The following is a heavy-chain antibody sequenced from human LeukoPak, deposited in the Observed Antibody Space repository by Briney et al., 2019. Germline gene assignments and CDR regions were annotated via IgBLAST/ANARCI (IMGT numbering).Heavy chain of an antibody. Sequence: SETLSLTCAVYGGSFRGYYWSWIRQPPGKGLEWIGEINHSGSTNYNPSLKSRVTISVDTSKNQFSLKLSSVTAADTAVYYCARGSAFDIWGQGTMVTVSS. J-gene: IGHJ3*02. CDR1: GGSFRGYY. CDR3: ARGSAFDI. V-gene: IGHV4-34*01. CDR2: INHSGST.